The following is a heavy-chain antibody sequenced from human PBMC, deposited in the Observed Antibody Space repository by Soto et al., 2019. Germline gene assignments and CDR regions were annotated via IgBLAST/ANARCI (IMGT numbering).Heavy chain of an antibody. CDR1: GFSFLSYE. CDR3: ARNGFNDT. V-gene: IGHV3-48*03. Sequence: GGSLRLSCAASGFSFLSYEMNWVRQSPGKGLEWVSSISKSGDTIYYAEFAKGRFTISRDNAKNSLFLQMNSLRAEDTAFYFCARNGFNDTWGQGTLVTVYS. J-gene: IGHJ5*02. CDR2: ISKSGDTI.